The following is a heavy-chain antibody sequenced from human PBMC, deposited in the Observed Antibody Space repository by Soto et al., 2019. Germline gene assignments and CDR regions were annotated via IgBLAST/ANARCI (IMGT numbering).Heavy chain of an antibody. CDR1: CGSFSGYY. CDR3: ARGLGARNYYYYYGMDV. CDR2: INHSGST. D-gene: IGHD1-26*01. J-gene: IGHJ6*02. Sequence: SETLSLTCAVYCGSFSGYYWSWIRQPPGKGLEWIGEINHSGSTNYNPSLKSRVTISVDTSKNQFSLKLSSVTAADTAVYYCARGLGARNYYYYYGMDVWGQGTTVTVSS. V-gene: IGHV4-34*01.